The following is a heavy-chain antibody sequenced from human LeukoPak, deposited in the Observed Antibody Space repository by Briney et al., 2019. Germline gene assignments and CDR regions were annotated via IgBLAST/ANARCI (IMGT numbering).Heavy chain of an antibody. Sequence: GASVRVFCKASGYTFTGYDINWVRQGTGQGLEWMGWMNPNTGYTGYAQKFQGRVTMTRNSSIDTAYMELSGLRSEDTAVYYCTRGSLSGSSRDYWGQGTLLTVSS. CDR2: MNPNTGYT. V-gene: IGHV1-8*01. J-gene: IGHJ4*02. D-gene: IGHD1-26*01. CDR3: TRGSLSGSSRDY. CDR1: GYTFTGYD.